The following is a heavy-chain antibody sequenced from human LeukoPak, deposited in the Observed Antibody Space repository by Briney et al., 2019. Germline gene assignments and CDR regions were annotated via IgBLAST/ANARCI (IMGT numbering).Heavy chain of an antibody. CDR2: INHSGST. CDR3: ARVEGATTAFDI. V-gene: IGHV4-34*01. CDR1: GGSFSGYY. Sequence: SETLSLTCAVYGGSFSGYYWSWIRQPPGKGLEWIGEINHSGSTNYNPSLKSRVTISVDTSKNQFSLKLSSVTAADTAVYYCARVEGATTAFDIWGQGTMVTVS. D-gene: IGHD1-26*01. J-gene: IGHJ3*02.